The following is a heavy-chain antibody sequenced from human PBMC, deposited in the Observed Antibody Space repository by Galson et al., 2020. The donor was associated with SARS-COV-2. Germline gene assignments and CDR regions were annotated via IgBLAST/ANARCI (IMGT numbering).Heavy chain of an antibody. CDR2: IHYRGSS. J-gene: IGHJ4*02. Sequence: SETLSLTCTVSGGSISGSPYYWGWIRPSPGKGLESIGSIHYRGSSYYNPSPLQSRVTISVDTSKNQFSLNLRSVTAADTAVYYCAREGTYGIWAPGYFFDYWGQGELVTVSS. V-gene: IGHV4-39*07. CDR1: GGSISGSPYY. D-gene: IGHD2-8*01. CDR3: AREGTYGIWAPGYFFDY.